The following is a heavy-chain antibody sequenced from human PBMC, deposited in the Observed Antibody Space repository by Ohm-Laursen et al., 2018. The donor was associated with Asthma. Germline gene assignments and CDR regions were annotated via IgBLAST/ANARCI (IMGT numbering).Heavy chain of an antibody. CDR1: GGSVSGYY. Sequence: GTLSLTCPVSGGSVSGYYWSWIRQPPGRGLEWIAYMHSSGGANYNPSLQSRVTLSADTSKNRVSLRLSFVSAADTALYFCARLDWTLSVFDYWGQGALVTVAS. J-gene: IGHJ4*02. V-gene: IGHV4-59*02. CDR3: ARLDWTLSVFDY. CDR2: MHSSGGA. D-gene: IGHD1-1*01.